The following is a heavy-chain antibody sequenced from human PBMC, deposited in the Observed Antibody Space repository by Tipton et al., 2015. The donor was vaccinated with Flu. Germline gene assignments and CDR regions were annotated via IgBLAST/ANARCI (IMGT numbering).Heavy chain of an antibody. Sequence: VQLVQSGAEMKKPGESLKTSCKGSGYSFTTYWIHWVRQMPGKELEWMGSIFPGNSDTRYSPSFQGQVTMSADKSISTAYLQWSRLTASDTGMYYCAAAVAAYAFDIWGQGTMVTVSS. CDR2: IFPGNSDT. CDR3: AAAVAAYAFDI. CDR1: GYSFTTYW. D-gene: IGHD6-19*01. V-gene: IGHV5-51*03. J-gene: IGHJ3*02.